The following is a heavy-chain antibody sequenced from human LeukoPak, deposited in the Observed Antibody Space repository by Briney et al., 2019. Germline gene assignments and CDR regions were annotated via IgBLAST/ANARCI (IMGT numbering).Heavy chain of an antibody. V-gene: IGHV3-53*01. Sequence: PGGSLRLSCAASGFTVSSNYMSWVRQAPGKGLEWVAVIYSGGSTYYADSVKGRFTISRTTSKNTLYLQMNSLRAEDTAVYYCARDPGLYGMDVWGQGTTVTVSS. CDR1: GFTVSSNY. J-gene: IGHJ6*02. CDR2: IYSGGST. CDR3: ARDPGLYGMDV. D-gene: IGHD1-14*01.